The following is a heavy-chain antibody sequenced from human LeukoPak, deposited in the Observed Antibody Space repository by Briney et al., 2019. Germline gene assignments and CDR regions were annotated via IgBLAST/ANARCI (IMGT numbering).Heavy chain of an antibody. J-gene: IGHJ5*02. CDR2: IIPIFGTA. CDR3: ARALRSGGNWFDP. V-gene: IGHV1-69*13. D-gene: IGHD2-15*01. Sequence: GASVKVSCKASGGTFSSYAISWVRQAPGQGLEWMGGIIPIFGTANYAQKFQGRVTITADESTSTAYMELSSLRSEDTAVYYRARALRSGGNWFDPWGQGTLVTVSS. CDR1: GGTFSSYA.